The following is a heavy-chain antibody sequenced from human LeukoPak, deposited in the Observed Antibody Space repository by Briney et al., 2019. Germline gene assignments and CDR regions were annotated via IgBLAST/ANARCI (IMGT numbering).Heavy chain of an antibody. J-gene: IGHJ4*01. V-gene: IGHV3-23*01. CDR2: ISGSGGST. CDR1: GFTFSSYA. D-gene: IGHD2-15*01. Sequence: GGSLRLSCAASGFTFSSYAMSWVRQAPGKGLEWVSAISGSGGSTYYADSVKARFTISRDNSKNTLYLQMNSLRAEDTAVYDCAKVSLGYCRGGSCFYKWYFDFWGQGTLVTVSS. CDR3: AKVSLGYCRGGSCFYKWYFDF.